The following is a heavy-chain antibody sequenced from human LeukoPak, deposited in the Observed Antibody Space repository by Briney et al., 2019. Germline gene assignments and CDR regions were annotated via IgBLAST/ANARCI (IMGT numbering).Heavy chain of an antibody. Sequence: GGSLRLSCAASGFTFNSFWMYWVRQVPGKGLLWVARINSDGIRTSHADSVKGRFTISRDNSKNTLYLQMNSLRAEDTAVYYCAKDGGNYYDTEGDYLMRSYVDVWGKGTTVTVSS. V-gene: IGHV3-74*01. J-gene: IGHJ6*03. CDR2: INSDGIRT. CDR1: GFTFNSFW. D-gene: IGHD3-22*01. CDR3: AKDGGNYYDTEGDYLMRSYVDV.